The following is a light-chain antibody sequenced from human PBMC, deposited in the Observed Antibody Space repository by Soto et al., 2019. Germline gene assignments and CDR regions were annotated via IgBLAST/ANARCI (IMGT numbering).Light chain of an antibody. Sequence: QSALTQPASVSGSPGQSIAISCTGTSSDVGGYNYVSWYQQHPGKAPKLIIYDVSNRPSGVSNRFSGSKSGNAASLTISGLHAEDEADYYCSSYTSSSLYVFGTGTKITVL. V-gene: IGLV2-14*01. CDR2: DVS. CDR3: SSYTSSSLYV. CDR1: SSDVGGYNY. J-gene: IGLJ1*01.